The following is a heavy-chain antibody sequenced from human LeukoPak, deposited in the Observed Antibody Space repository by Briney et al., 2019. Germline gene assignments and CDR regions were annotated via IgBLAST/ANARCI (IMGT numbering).Heavy chain of an antibody. V-gene: IGHV5-51*01. CDR2: IYPGDSDT. J-gene: IGHJ6*04. Sequence: GESLKISCKGPGYSFTSYWIGWVRQIPGKGLEWMGVIYPGDSDTRYSPSFQGQVTISADKSISTAYLQWSSLKASDTAMYYCAKEAAAGYYYYGMDVWGEGTTVTVSS. D-gene: IGHD6-13*01. CDR3: AKEAAAGYYYYGMDV. CDR1: GYSFTSYW.